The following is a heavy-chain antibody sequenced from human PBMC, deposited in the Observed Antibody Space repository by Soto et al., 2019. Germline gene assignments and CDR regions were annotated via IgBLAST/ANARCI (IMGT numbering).Heavy chain of an antibody. D-gene: IGHD2-2*01. V-gene: IGHV1-18*01. CDR1: GYTFTSYG. Sequence: ASVKVSCKASGYTFTSYGISWVRQAPGQGLEWIGWISAYNGNTNYAQKLQGRVTMTTDTSTSTAYMELRSLRSDDTAVYYCAREDRDRETGLVPAAIDGMDVWGQGTTVTVSS. J-gene: IGHJ6*02. CDR3: AREDRDRETGLVPAAIDGMDV. CDR2: ISAYNGNT.